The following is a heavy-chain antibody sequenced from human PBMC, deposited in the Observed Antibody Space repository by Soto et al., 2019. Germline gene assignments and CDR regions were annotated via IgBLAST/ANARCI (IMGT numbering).Heavy chain of an antibody. J-gene: IGHJ4*02. CDR1: WFTFSDYY. D-gene: IGHD1-20*01. Sequence: GGSLRLSCAASWFTFSDYYMSWLSQAPGEGLEWISYISTGSSYAIYADSVKGRFTIPRENAKNALYLQMNSLRADDTPVYYCARDSSITRRPLDYWGQGTMVTVSS. CDR3: ARDSSITRRPLDY. V-gene: IGHV3-11*06. CDR2: ISTGSSYA.